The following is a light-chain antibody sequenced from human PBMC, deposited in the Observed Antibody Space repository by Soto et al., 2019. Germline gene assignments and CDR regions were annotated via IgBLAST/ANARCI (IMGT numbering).Light chain of an antibody. CDR2: GVS. V-gene: IGLV2-14*01. Sequence: QSALTQPASVSGSPGQSIAISCTGTSSDVGGYNYVSWYRQHAGKAPKLMIYGVSYRPSGISNRFSGSKSGNTASLTISGLQTEDEADYYCSSYTRTTTVIFGGGTKLTVL. CDR1: SSDVGGYNY. J-gene: IGLJ2*01. CDR3: SSYTRTTTVI.